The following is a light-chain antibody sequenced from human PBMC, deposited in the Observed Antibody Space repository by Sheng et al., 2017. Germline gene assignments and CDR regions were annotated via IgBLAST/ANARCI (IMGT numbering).Light chain of an antibody. CDR2: ATS. V-gene: IGKV1-27*01. CDR1: QGIDTY. J-gene: IGKJ4*01. Sequence: DIQMTQSPSSLSASVGDRISITCRASQGIDTYLAWYQQKPGKVPKLLIYATSILHSGVPSRFSGRGSGTDFTLTISSLQPEDVATYYCQKXNSALVTFGGGTKVEIK. CDR3: QKXNSALVT.